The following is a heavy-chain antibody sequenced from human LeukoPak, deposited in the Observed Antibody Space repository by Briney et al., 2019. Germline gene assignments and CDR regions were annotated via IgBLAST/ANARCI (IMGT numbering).Heavy chain of an antibody. Sequence: GGSLRLSCAASGFTLSSYAMHWVRQAPGKGLEWVAVISYDGSNKYYADSVKGRFTISRDNSKNTLYLQMNSLRAEDTAVYYCARDRFLYYYDSSGPILTWGQGTLVTVSS. CDR3: ARDRFLYYYDSSGPILT. D-gene: IGHD3-22*01. CDR1: GFTLSSYA. J-gene: IGHJ4*02. CDR2: ISYDGSNK. V-gene: IGHV3-30-3*01.